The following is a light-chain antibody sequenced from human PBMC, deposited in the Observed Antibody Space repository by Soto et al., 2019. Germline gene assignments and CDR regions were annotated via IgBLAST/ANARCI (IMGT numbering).Light chain of an antibody. V-gene: IGLV1-40*01. CDR1: SSNIGAGYP. Sequence: QSALTQPPSVSGAPGQRVTFSCIGSSSNIGAGYPVHWYQLLPGTAPKLLIFGSSNRPSGVPDRFSGSKSGTSASLAITGLQAEDEADYYCQSYDSRLSVVFGGGTQLTVL. CDR2: GSS. J-gene: IGLJ2*01. CDR3: QSYDSRLSVV.